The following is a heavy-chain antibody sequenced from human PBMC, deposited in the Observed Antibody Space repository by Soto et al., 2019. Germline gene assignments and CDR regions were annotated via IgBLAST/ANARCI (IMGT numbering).Heavy chain of an antibody. CDR2: ISGSGGST. D-gene: IGHD3-3*01. Sequence: GGSLRLSCAASGLTFSSYAMSWVRQAPGKGLEWVSAISGSGGSTYYADSVKGRFTISRDNSKNTLYLQMNSLRAEDTAVYYCAKVARPLRAQVPIITIFGVVRFYFDYWGQGTLVTVSS. V-gene: IGHV3-23*01. J-gene: IGHJ4*02. CDR1: GLTFSSYA. CDR3: AKVARPLRAQVPIITIFGVVRFYFDY.